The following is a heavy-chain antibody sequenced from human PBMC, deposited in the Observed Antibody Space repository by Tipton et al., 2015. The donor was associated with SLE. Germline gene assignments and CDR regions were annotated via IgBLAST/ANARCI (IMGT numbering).Heavy chain of an antibody. J-gene: IGHJ5*02. CDR3: ARDLVGYYDSSGYDSS. Sequence: TLSLTCTVSGGSISNYYWSWIRQPAGKGLEWIGRIYASGSANYNPSLKSRVTMSVDTSKNQFSLKLSSVTAADTAVYYCARDLVGYYDSSGYDSSWGQGTLVTVSS. CDR2: IYASGSA. D-gene: IGHD3-22*01. V-gene: IGHV4-4*07. CDR1: GGSISNYY.